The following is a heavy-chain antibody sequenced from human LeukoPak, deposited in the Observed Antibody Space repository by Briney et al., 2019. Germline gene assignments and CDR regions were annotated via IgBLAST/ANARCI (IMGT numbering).Heavy chain of an antibody. Sequence: PGGSLRLSCAASGFTFSSYEMNWVRQAPGKGLEWVSYISSSGSTIYYADSVKGRFTISRDNAKNALYLQMNSLRAEDTAVYYCAREFMTTVVTTSYWGQGTLVTVSS. D-gene: IGHD4-23*01. CDR1: GFTFSSYE. CDR3: AREFMTTVVTTSY. J-gene: IGHJ4*02. V-gene: IGHV3-48*03. CDR2: ISSSGSTI.